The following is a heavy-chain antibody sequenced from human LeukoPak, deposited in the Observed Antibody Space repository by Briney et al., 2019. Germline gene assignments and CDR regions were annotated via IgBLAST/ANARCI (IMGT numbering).Heavy chain of an antibody. CDR1: GFTFSSYA. CDR3: AKDQKVLRFLEWLFVYGMDV. Sequence: GGSLRLSCAASGFTFSSYAMSWVRQAPGKGLEWVSAISGSGGSTYYADSVKGRFTISRDNSKNTLCLQMNSLRAEDTAVYYCAKDQKVLRFLEWLFVYGMDVWGQGTTVTVSS. J-gene: IGHJ6*02. CDR2: ISGSGGST. D-gene: IGHD3-3*01. V-gene: IGHV3-23*01.